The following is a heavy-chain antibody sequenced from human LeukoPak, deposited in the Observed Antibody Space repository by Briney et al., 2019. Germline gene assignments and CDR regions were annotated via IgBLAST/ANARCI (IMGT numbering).Heavy chain of an antibody. CDR1: GFTFSSYS. D-gene: IGHD2-2*01. Sequence: PGGSLRLSCAASGFTFSSYSMNWVRQAPGKGLEWVSSISSSSSYIYYADSVKGRFTIPRDNAKNSLYLQMNSLRAEDTAVYYCARDLGYCSSTSCYYYYYYGMDVWGKGTTVTVSS. J-gene: IGHJ6*04. CDR3: ARDLGYCSSTSCYYYYYYGMDV. V-gene: IGHV3-21*01. CDR2: ISSSSSYI.